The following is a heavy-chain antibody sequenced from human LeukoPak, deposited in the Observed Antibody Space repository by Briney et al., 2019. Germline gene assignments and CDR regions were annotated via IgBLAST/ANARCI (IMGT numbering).Heavy chain of an antibody. D-gene: IGHD1-26*01. Sequence: SHTLSLTCAISGDSVSSDSAAWNWIRQSPSRGLEWLGSTYYRPNWYNDYAVSVKSRITITPDTSKNQFSLQLNSLTPEDTAVYYCARDLEGATYFDHWGQGTLVTVSS. V-gene: IGHV6-1*01. J-gene: IGHJ4*02. CDR3: ARDLEGATYFDH. CDR1: GDSVSSDSAA. CDR2: TYYRPNWYN.